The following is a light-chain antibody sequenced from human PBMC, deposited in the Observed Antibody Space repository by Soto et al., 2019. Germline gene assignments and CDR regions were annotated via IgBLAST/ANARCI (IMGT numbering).Light chain of an antibody. Sequence: DIQMIQSPSSLSASVGDRVTISCRGSQTINSYLNWYQQKPGKAPKLLIYAASNLQSGVPSRFSGSGSGTDFTLTISSLQPEDFATYHCQQFNSYPPTFGQGTKVDIK. CDR2: AAS. J-gene: IGKJ1*01. CDR1: QTINSY. V-gene: IGKV1-39*01. CDR3: QQFNSYPPT.